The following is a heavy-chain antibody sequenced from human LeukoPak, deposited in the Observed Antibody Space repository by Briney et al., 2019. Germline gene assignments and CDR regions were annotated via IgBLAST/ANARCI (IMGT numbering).Heavy chain of an antibody. CDR3: AGAPLNSYGGDPYFDY. CDR2: IIPILGIA. Sequence: SVKVSCKASGGTFSSYAISWVRQAPGQGLEWMGRIIPILGIANYAQKFQGRVTITADKSTSTAHMELSSLRSEDTAVYYCAGAPLNSYGGDPYFDYWGQGTLVTVSS. D-gene: IGHD5-18*01. V-gene: IGHV1-69*04. CDR1: GGTFSSYA. J-gene: IGHJ4*02.